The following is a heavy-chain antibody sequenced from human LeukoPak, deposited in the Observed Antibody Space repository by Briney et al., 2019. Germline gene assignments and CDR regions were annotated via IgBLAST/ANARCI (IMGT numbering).Heavy chain of an antibody. CDR3: AKVESYNAYDY. CDR1: GFTFNYYW. J-gene: IGHJ4*02. Sequence: PGGSLRLSCAASGFTFNYYWMSWVRQAPGKGLEWVANLKPDGSDKYYVDSVKGRFTISRDNAKNSLYLQMDSLRAEDTAVYYCAKVESYNAYDYWGQGTLVTVSS. CDR2: LKPDGSDK. D-gene: IGHD5-24*01. V-gene: IGHV3-7*01.